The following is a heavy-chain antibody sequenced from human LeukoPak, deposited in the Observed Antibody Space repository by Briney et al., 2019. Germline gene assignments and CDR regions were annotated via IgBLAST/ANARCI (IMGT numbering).Heavy chain of an antibody. CDR3: ARWTTTYLDY. CDR2: INPSGGST. D-gene: IGHD4-11*01. Sequence: EASVKVSFKASGYTFTVYYMHWVRQAPGQGLEWMGIINPSGGSTNFAQKFQGRVTMTTDTSTITVYMELSSLRSEDTAVYYCARWTTTYLDYWGQGTLVTVSS. CDR1: GYTFTVYY. V-gene: IGHV1-46*01. J-gene: IGHJ4*02.